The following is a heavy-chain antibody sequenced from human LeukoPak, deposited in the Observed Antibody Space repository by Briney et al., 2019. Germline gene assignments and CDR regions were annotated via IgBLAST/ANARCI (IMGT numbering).Heavy chain of an antibody. V-gene: IGHV4-34*01. D-gene: IGHD1-14*01. CDR3: ASRNVVSPTAVETWFDS. Sequence: SETLSLTCAVYGGSFSGYYWSWIRQPPGKGLEWIGEINHSGSTNYNPSIKSRVTISLDLSKNQFTLTVTSVTVADTALYFCASRNVVSPTAVETWFDSWGQGTLITVSS. J-gene: IGHJ5*01. CDR1: GGSFSGYY. CDR2: INHSGST.